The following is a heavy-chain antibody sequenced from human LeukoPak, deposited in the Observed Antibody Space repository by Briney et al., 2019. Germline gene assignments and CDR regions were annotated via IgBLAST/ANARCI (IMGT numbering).Heavy chain of an antibody. CDR2: IYYSGST. CDR1: GGSISSGGYY. J-gene: IGHJ5*02. CDR3: ARGGDYGDYVVAIWFDP. V-gene: IGHV4-31*03. Sequence: TSETLSLTCTVSGGSISSGGYYWSWLRQHPGKGLEWIGYIYYSGSTYYNPSLKSRVTISVDTSKNQFSLKLSSVTAADTAVYYCARGGDYGDYVVAIWFDPWGQGTLVTVSS. D-gene: IGHD4-17*01.